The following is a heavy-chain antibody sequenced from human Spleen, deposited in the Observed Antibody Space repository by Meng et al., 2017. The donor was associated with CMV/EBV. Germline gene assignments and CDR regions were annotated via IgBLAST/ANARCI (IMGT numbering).Heavy chain of an antibody. CDR2: IIPILGIA. V-gene: IGHV1-69*02. J-gene: IGHJ4*02. CDR1: GGPFSSYT. Sequence: KASGGPFSSYTISWVRQAPGQGLEWMGRIIPILGIANYAQKFQGRVTITADKSTSTAYMELSSLRSEDTAVYYCARLVSSTSCCLDYWGQGTLVTVSS. D-gene: IGHD2-2*01. CDR3: ARLVSSTSCCLDY.